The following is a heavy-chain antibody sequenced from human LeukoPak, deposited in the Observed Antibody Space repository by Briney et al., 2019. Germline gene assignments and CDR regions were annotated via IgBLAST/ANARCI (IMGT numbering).Heavy chain of an antibody. CDR2: INTSGGHT. CDR3: ARGLERLDSNNYLSFAFDI. J-gene: IGHJ3*02. V-gene: IGHV1-46*01. CDR1: GYTFTDYY. D-gene: IGHD4-11*01. Sequence: ASVKVSCEASGYTFTDYYMHWVRQAPGQGLEWMGIINTSGGHTNYAQKFQGRVSMTRDTSTGTLYMDLSSLRFEDTAVYYCARGLERLDSNNYLSFAFDIWGQGTMVTVS.